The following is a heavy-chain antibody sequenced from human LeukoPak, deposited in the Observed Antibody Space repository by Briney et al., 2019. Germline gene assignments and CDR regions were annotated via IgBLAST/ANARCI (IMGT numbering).Heavy chain of an antibody. Sequence: GGSLRLSCAASRFTFSSYSMNWVRQAPGKGLEGVSSISSSSSYIYYADSAKGRFTITRDNAKNSLYLQMNSLRAEDTAVYYCARVGPWVNPDYYYYYMDVWGKGTTVTVSS. CDR1: RFTFSSYS. D-gene: IGHD1-14*01. CDR3: ARVGPWVNPDYYYYYMDV. V-gene: IGHV3-21*01. CDR2: ISSSSSYI. J-gene: IGHJ6*03.